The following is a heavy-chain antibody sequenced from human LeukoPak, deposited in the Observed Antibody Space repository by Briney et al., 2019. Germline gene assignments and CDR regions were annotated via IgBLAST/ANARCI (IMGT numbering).Heavy chain of an antibody. V-gene: IGHV3-23*01. J-gene: IGHJ4*02. CDR1: GFTFSSYA. Sequence: GGSLRLSCAASGFTFSSYAMSWVRQAPGKGLEWVSAISGSGGSTYDAASVKGRFTISRDNSKNTLYLQMNSLRAEDTAVYYCARKPVLLWFGEPFDYWGQGTLVTVSS. CDR3: ARKPVLLWFGEPFDY. CDR2: ISGSGGST. D-gene: IGHD3-10*01.